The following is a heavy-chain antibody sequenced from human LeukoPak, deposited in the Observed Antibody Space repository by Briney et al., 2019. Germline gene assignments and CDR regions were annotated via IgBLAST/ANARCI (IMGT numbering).Heavy chain of an antibody. D-gene: IGHD3-22*01. Sequence: GGSLRLFCAASGFTFSSYAMSWVRQAPGKGLEWVSAISGSGGSTYYADSVKGRFTISRDNSKNTLYLQMNSLRAEDTAVYYCAKDRLQYYYDSSGYGFFDYWGQGTLVTVSS. V-gene: IGHV3-23*01. CDR3: AKDRLQYYYDSSGYGFFDY. CDR2: ISGSGGST. J-gene: IGHJ4*02. CDR1: GFTFSSYA.